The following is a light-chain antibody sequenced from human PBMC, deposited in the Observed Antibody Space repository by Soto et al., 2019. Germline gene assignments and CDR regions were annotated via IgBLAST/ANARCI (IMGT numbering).Light chain of an antibody. CDR1: QRVGIN. J-gene: IGKJ1*01. CDR3: QQYGGSPET. V-gene: IGKV3-20*01. CDR2: SAS. Sequence: ELVMTQSPATLSVSPGETATLSCIARQRVGINLAWYQQKPGQAPRLLIYSASTRATGIPDRFSGSGSGTDFTLTISRLEPEDFAVYYCQQYGGSPETFGQGTKVDI.